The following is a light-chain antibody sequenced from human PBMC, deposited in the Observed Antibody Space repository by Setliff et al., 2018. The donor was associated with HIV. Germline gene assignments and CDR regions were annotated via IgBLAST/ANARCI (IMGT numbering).Light chain of an antibody. V-gene: IGLV2-14*01. CDR3: SSYTLSNSYV. Sequence: QSALAQPASVSGSPGQSITISCTGTSTDVGSYTSVSWYQQHPGKAPELMIYEVSHRPSGVSNRFSGSKSGNTASLTISGLQAEDGADYYCSSYTLSNSYVFGTGTKVTVL. CDR1: STDVGSYTS. J-gene: IGLJ1*01. CDR2: EVS.